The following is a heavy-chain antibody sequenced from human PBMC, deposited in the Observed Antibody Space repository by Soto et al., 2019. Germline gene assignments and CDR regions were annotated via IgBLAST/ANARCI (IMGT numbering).Heavy chain of an antibody. D-gene: IGHD3-22*01. Sequence: ASETLSLTCSVSGDSMSSGAYYWCWIRQHPGKGLEWIAYIYHSGDTHYNPSLRSRITISVDSSKNQFSLKLTSVTDADTAIYYCASTYSGYFDNWGQGTLVTVSS. CDR3: ASTYSGYFDN. CDR2: IYHSGDT. J-gene: IGHJ4*02. V-gene: IGHV4-31*03. CDR1: GDSMSSGAYY.